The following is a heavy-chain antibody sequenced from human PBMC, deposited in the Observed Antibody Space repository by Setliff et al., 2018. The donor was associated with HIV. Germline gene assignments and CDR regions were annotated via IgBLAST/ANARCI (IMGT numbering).Heavy chain of an antibody. Sequence: GGSLRLSCAASGFTFSNYGMHWVRQAPGKGLEWVAVIWSDGNKYYADSVKGRFTISRDISKNTLYLQMNSLRPEDTAVYYCARVGATAMVLEGFAFDIWGQGTMVTVSS. CDR2: IWSDGNK. D-gene: IGHD5-18*01. CDR1: GFTFSNYG. J-gene: IGHJ3*02. V-gene: IGHV3-33*08. CDR3: ARVGATAMVLEGFAFDI.